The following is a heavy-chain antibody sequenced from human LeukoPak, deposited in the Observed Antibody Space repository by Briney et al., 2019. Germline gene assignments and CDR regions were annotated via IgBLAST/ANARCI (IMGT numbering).Heavy chain of an antibody. V-gene: IGHV3-30*04. J-gene: IGHJ4*02. Sequence: GGSLRLSCAASGFTFSSYAMHWVRQAPGKGLEWVAVISYDGSNKYYADSVKGRFTISRDNSKNTLYLQMNSLRAEDTAVYYCARVDIVATTDYWGQGTLVTVSS. CDR1: GFTFSSYA. CDR3: ARVDIVATTDY. D-gene: IGHD5-12*01. CDR2: ISYDGSNK.